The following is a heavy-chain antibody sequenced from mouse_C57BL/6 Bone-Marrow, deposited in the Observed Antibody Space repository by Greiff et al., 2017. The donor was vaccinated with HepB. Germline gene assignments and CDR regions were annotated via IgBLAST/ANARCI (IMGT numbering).Heavy chain of an antibody. J-gene: IGHJ4*01. V-gene: IGHV5-16*01. CDR2: INYDGSST. Sequence: EVQRVESEGGLVQPGSSMKLSCTASGFTFSDYYMAWVRQVPEKGLEWVANINYDGSSTYYLDSLKSRFIISRDNAKNILYLQISSLKSEDTATYCCVRDGCGSRYEYYYAMDNWGQGTSVTVSS. CDR1: GFTFSDYY. D-gene: IGHD1-1*01. CDR3: VRDGCGSRYEYYYAMDN.